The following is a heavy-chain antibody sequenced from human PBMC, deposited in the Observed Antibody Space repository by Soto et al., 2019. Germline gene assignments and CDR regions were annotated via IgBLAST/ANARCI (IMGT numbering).Heavy chain of an antibody. CDR2: IVPTVDTS. CDR3: VRVVAIPGYPDN. J-gene: IGHJ4*02. CDR1: GATFSSYA. V-gene: IGHV1-69*14. Sequence: HVQLVQSGAEVRQPASSVKVSCKTSGATFSSYAITWVRQAPGQGLEWMGGIVPTVDTSTYAQKFPGRVTITADKFTNTVYMELSSLRSDDKAVYYCVRVVAIPGYPDNWGQGTLVTVSS. D-gene: IGHD5-12*01.